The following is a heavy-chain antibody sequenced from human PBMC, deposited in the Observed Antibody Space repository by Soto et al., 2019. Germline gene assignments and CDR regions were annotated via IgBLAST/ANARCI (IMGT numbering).Heavy chain of an antibody. V-gene: IGHV4-34*01. D-gene: IGHD3-9*01. Sequence: SETLPLTCAVYGGSFSGYYWSWIRQPPWKGLEWIGEINHSGSTNYNPSLKSRVTISVDTSKNQFSLKLSSVTAADTAVYYCARGLGVDYDILTGYDYWGKGTLVTVSS. CDR2: INHSGST. J-gene: IGHJ4*02. CDR3: ARGLGVDYDILTGYDY. CDR1: GGSFSGYY.